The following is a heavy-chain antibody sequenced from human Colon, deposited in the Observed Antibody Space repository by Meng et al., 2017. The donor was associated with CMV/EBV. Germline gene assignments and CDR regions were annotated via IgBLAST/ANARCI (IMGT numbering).Heavy chain of an antibody. CDR1: GDTVMTSD. V-gene: IGHV1-8*01. Sequence: SCKTSGDTVMTSDINWVRLAPGQGLEWMGWMNPNSGNTAYAQKFQGRVTMTRDTSINTAYMELSNLRSDDAGVYYCASRAGDYLDSWGQGTLVTVSS. CDR3: ASRAGDYLDS. J-gene: IGHJ4*02. CDR2: MNPNSGNT. D-gene: IGHD3-10*01.